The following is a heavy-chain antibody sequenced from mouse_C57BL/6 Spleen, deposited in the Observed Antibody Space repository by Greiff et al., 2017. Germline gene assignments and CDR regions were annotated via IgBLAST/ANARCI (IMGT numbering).Heavy chain of an antibody. Sequence: LVESGAELVKPGASVKISCKASGYAFSSYWMNWVKQRPGKGLEWIGQIYPGDGDTNYNGKFKGKATLTADKSSSTAYMQLSSLTSEDSAVYFCARFSYDQAMDYWGQGTSVTVSS. D-gene: IGHD2-3*01. V-gene: IGHV1-80*01. CDR1: GYAFSSYW. J-gene: IGHJ4*01. CDR3: ARFSYDQAMDY. CDR2: IYPGDGDT.